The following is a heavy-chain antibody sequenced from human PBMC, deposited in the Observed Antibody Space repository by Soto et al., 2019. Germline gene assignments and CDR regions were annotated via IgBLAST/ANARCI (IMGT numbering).Heavy chain of an antibody. D-gene: IGHD3-9*01. CDR2: ISGSGGST. CDR1: GFTFSSYA. J-gene: IGHJ4*02. V-gene: IGHV3-23*01. Sequence: EVQLLESGGGLVQPGGSLRLSCAASGFTFSSYAMSWVRQAPGKGLEWVSAISGSGGSTYYADSVKGRFTISRDNSNNTLYLQRNSLRAEDTAVYYCAKEATRRGTYYDILPCPIRGDGYFDYWGQGTLVTVSS. CDR3: AKEATRRGTYYDILPCPIRGDGYFDY.